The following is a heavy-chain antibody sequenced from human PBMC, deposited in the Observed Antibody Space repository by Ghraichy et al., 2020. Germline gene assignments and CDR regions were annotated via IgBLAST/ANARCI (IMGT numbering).Heavy chain of an antibody. CDR1: GFTFSSYA. CDR3: AKDNRKTDAAAGYLDY. V-gene: IGHV3-23*01. D-gene: IGHD6-13*01. CDR2: ISGSGGST. J-gene: IGHJ4*02. Sequence: GGSLRLSCAASGFTFSSYAMSWVRQAPGKGLEWVSAISGSGGSTYYADSVKGRFTISRDNSKNTLYLQMNSLRAEDTAVYYCAKDNRKTDAAAGYLDYWGQGTLVTVSS.